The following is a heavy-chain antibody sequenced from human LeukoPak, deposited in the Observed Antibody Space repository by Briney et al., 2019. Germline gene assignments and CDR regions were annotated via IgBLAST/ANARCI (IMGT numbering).Heavy chain of an antibody. Sequence: GGSLRLSCVASGFTFSSYWVAWVRQAPGTGLEWVANINQDGSEKNYVDSVKGRFTISRDNAKNSLCLQMNSLRAEDTAVYYCARDRGYSTFDMWGQGTMVTVPS. CDR3: ARDRGYSTFDM. CDR2: INQDGSEK. D-gene: IGHD5-18*01. CDR1: GFTFSSYW. J-gene: IGHJ3*02. V-gene: IGHV3-7*05.